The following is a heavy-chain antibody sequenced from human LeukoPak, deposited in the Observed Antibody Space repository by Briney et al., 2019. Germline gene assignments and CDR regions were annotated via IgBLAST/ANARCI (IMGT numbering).Heavy chain of an antibody. CDR3: AREAGVRGVIISGGFDP. J-gene: IGHJ5*02. Sequence: GASVKVSCKASGYTFTSYDINWVRQATGQGLEWMGWMNPNSGNTGYAQKFQGRVTMTRNTSISTAYMELSSLRSEDTAVYYCAREAGVRGVIISGGFDPWGQGTLVTVSS. CDR2: MNPNSGNT. CDR1: GYTFTSYD. D-gene: IGHD3-10*01. V-gene: IGHV1-8*01.